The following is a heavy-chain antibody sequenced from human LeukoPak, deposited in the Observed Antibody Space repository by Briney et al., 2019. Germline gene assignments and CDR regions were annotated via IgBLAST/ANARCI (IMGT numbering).Heavy chain of an antibody. J-gene: IGHJ3*02. V-gene: IGHV1-2*02. CDR1: GYTFTGYY. CDR2: INPNSGGT. CDR3: ARAYYYDSSGFRAWAFDI. D-gene: IGHD3-22*01. Sequence: GASVNVSCKASGYTFTGYYMHWVRQAPGQGLEWMGGINPNSGGTNYAQKFQGRVTMTRDTSISTAYMELSRLRSDDTAVYYCARAYYYDSSGFRAWAFDIWGQGTMVTVSS.